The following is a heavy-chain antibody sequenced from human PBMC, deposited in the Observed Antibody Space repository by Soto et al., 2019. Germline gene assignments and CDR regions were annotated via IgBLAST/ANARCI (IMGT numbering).Heavy chain of an antibody. J-gene: IGHJ4*02. CDR2: LNPDGTIT. V-gene: IGHV3-74*01. Sequence: EVQLVESGGDLVRPGGPLRLSCEASGFTFSSYWMFWVRQPPGKGLVWVSRLNPDGTITNYADSVKGRFTISRDNAKNTLYLQMDSLRAEDTAVYYCARDLGSSPGYWGQGTLVTVSS. CDR1: GFTFSSYW. CDR3: ARDLGSSPGY. D-gene: IGHD6-6*01.